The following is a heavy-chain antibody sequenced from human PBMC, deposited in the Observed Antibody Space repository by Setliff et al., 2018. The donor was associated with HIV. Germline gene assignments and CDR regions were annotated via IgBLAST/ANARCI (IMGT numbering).Heavy chain of an antibody. CDR3: ARLGGSFGIPHFDF. CDR2: VYPADSNT. Sequence: PGESQKISCEVSGYVFSDYWIAWVRQTPGKGLEWMGLVYPADSNTIYSPSFQHQVTILADKSFSTAFLQWRYVKSSDSGIYFCARLGGSFGIPHFDFWGQGTPVTVSS. CDR1: GYVFSDYW. D-gene: IGHD3-3*02. J-gene: IGHJ4*02. V-gene: IGHV5-51*01.